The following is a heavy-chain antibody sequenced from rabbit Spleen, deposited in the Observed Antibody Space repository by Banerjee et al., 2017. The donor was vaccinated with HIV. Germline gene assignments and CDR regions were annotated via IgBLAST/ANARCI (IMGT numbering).Heavy chain of an antibody. CDR2: IESGSSGFT. CDR1: GVSFNDKDV. V-gene: IGHV1S45*01. J-gene: IGHJ6*01. D-gene: IGHD1-1*01. Sequence: QEQLEESGGGLVKPEGSLTLTCKASGVSFNDKDVMCWVRQAPGKGLEWIACIESGSSGFTYFASWAKGRFTISKTSSTTVTLHLTSLTAADTATYFCARDTSSSFSSYGMDLWGPGTLVTVS. CDR3: ARDTSSSFSSYGMDL.